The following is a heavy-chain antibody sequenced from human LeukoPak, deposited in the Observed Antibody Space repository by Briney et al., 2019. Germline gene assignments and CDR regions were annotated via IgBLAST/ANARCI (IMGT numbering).Heavy chain of an antibody. Sequence: DSVKGRVTISRDNSKNTVYLQMNSLRPEDTAVYYCAKDGVWGGREPPLIDYWGQGTLVTVSS. D-gene: IGHD3-16*01. CDR3: AKDGVWGGREPPLIDY. J-gene: IGHJ4*02. V-gene: IGHV3-30*02.